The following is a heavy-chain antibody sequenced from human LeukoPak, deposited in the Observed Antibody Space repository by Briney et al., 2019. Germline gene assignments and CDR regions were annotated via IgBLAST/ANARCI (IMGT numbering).Heavy chain of an antibody. J-gene: IGHJ4*02. CDR1: GGSFSGYY. CDR2: INHSGST. Sequence: PSETLSLTCAVYGGSFSGYYWSWIRQPPGKGLEWIGEINHSGSTNYNPSLKSRVTISVDTSKNQFSLKLSSVTAADTAVYYCARQALRFVWEFSDYWGQGTLVTVSS. CDR3: ARQALRFVWEFSDY. V-gene: IGHV4-34*01. D-gene: IGHD3-10*01.